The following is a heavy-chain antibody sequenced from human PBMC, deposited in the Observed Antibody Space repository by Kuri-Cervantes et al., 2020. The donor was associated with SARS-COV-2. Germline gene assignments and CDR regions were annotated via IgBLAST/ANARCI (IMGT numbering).Heavy chain of an antibody. J-gene: IGHJ4*02. CDR1: GYTFTSYY. V-gene: IGHV1-46*01. Sequence: ASVKVSCKASGYTFTSYYMHWVRQAPGQGLEWMGIINPSGGSTSYAQKFQGRVTMTRDTSTSTVYMELRSLRSDDTAVYYCARDRGKAAYYYDSSGYFYWGQGTLVTVSS. D-gene: IGHD3-22*01. CDR3: ARDRGKAAYYYDSSGYFY. CDR2: INPSGGST.